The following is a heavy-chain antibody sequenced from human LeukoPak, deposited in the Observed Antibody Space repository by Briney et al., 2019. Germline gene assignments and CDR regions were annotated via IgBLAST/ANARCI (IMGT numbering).Heavy chain of an antibody. CDR2: FYYSGST. V-gene: IGHV4-39*01. D-gene: IGHD6-19*01. Sequence: PWDPLSLTCTVSGGSISSSSYYWGWIRQPPGKGLEWIGSFYYSGSTYYNPSLMSRVTISVDTSKNQFSLKLSSVTAADTAVYYCARHRGQWLVGARYWGQGTLVTVSS. J-gene: IGHJ4*02. CDR3: ARHRGQWLVGARY. CDR1: GGSISSSSYY.